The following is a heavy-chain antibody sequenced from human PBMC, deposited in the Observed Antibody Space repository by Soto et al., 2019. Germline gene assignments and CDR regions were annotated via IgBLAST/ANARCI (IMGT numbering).Heavy chain of an antibody. CDR1: GFTFSDHE. J-gene: IGHJ4*02. V-gene: IGHV3-72*01. Sequence: EVQVLESRGGLVQPGGSLRLSCAVSGFTFSDHEIDWVRQAPGKGLEWVGRSRSKANSYTTPYDASVKGRFTISRDDSKNSLSLQMNSLKTEDTAVYYCAVDIVGTGSYWGPGTLVTVSS. CDR3: AVDIVGTGSY. D-gene: IGHD5-12*01. CDR2: SRSKANSYTT.